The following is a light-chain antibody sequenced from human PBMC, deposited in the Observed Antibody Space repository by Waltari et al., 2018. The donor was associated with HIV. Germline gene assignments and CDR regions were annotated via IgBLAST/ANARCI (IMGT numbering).Light chain of an antibody. J-gene: IGKJ4*01. Sequence: VLTKSPGTLSLSPGERATLSCRASQGVTNNYLAWYQQKPGQAPRLLIYGASYRATGIPDRFSGSVSGTDFTLTISRLESEDFAVYYCQQYDKSPLTFGGGTKLEI. CDR1: QGVTNNY. CDR2: GAS. CDR3: QQYDKSPLT. V-gene: IGKV3-20*01.